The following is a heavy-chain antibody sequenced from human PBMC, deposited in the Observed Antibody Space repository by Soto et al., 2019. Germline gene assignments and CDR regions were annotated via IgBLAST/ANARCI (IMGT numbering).Heavy chain of an antibody. V-gene: IGHV5-51*01. Sequence: GESLKISCKGSGYSFTSYWIGWVRQMPGKGLEWMGIIYPGDSDTRYSPSFQGQVTISADKSISTAYLQWSSLKASDTAMYYCARVPAAGTHYYYYGMDVWGQGTTVTVSS. J-gene: IGHJ6*02. CDR2: IYPGDSDT. CDR1: GYSFTSYW. D-gene: IGHD6-13*01. CDR3: ARVPAAGTHYYYYGMDV.